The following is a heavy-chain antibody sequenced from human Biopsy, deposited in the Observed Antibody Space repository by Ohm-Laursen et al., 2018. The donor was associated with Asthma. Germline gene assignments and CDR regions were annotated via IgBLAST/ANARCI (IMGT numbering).Heavy chain of an antibody. J-gene: IGHJ3*02. CDR3: AKERYYDFWSGYPI. V-gene: IGHV3-64D*08. Sequence: SLRLSCAASGFTFSSYDMHWVRQAPGKGLEYVSGISNNGGRTNYGDSVKGRFTISRDNSKSTLYLQMSSLRAEDTAVYYCAKERYYDFWSGYPIWGQGTMVTVSS. CDR2: ISNNGGRT. CDR1: GFTFSSYD. D-gene: IGHD3-3*01.